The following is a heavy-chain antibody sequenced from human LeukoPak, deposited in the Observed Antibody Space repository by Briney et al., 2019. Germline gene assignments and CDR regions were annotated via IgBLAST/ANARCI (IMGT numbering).Heavy chain of an antibody. Sequence: GGSLRFSCAASGFTFSSYSMNWVRQAPGKGLEWVSSISSSSSYIYYADSVKGRFTISRDNAKDSLYLQMNSLRAEDTAVYYCAGVVPAAIDAFDIWGQGTMVTVSS. J-gene: IGHJ3*02. CDR2: ISSSSSYI. CDR3: AGVVPAAIDAFDI. D-gene: IGHD2-2*01. CDR1: GFTFSSYS. V-gene: IGHV3-21*01.